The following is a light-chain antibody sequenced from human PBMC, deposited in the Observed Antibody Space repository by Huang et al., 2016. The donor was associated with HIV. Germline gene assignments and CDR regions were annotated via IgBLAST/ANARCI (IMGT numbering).Light chain of an antibody. CDR2: ATS. J-gene: IGKJ1*01. CDR3: QQYHSLPWT. CDR1: QGIGNS. V-gene: IGKV1-NL1*01. Sequence: DIQMTQSPSSLSASVGDRFTITCRASQGIGNSLAWYQQKPEKAPRLLLYATSTLERGVPSRVSGSGAGTHYTLTINTLQPEDIASYYCQQYHSLPWTFGQGTKVEIK.